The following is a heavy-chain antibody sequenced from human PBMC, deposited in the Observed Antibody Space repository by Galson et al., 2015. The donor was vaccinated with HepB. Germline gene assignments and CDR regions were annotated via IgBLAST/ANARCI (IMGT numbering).Heavy chain of an antibody. J-gene: IGHJ6*02. Sequence: SLRLSCAASGFIFSHYGMHWVRQAPGKGLEWVAVISFDGSDRYYADSVKGRFTISGDSSKNTVNLQMNSLRTEDTAVYFCAKTMDGHFYYYGMDVWGQGTTVTVSS. D-gene: IGHD2-2*03. CDR3: AKTMDGHFYYYGMDV. CDR2: ISFDGSDR. CDR1: GFIFSHYG. V-gene: IGHV3-30*18.